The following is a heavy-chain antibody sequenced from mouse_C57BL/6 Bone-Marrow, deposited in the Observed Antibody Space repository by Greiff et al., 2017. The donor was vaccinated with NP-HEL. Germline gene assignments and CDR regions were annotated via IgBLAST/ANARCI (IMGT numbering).Heavy chain of an antibody. J-gene: IGHJ1*03. D-gene: IGHD1-1*01. CDR1: GFTFSDYY. CDR3: ARHSYYGSSWYFDV. V-gene: IGHV5-12*01. Sequence: DVMLVESGGGLVQPGGSLKLSCAASGFTFSDYYMYWVRQTPEKRLEWVAYISNGGGSTYYPDTVKGRFTISRDNAKNTLYLQMSRLKSEDTAMYYCARHSYYGSSWYFDVWGTGTTVTVSS. CDR2: ISNGGGST.